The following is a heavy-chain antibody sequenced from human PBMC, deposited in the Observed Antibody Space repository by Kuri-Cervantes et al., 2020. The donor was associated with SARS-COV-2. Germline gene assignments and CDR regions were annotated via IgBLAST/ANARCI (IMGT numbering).Heavy chain of an antibody. CDR1: GGSFSGYY. D-gene: IGHD3-22*01. J-gene: IGHJ4*02. Sequence: GSLRLSCAVYGGSFSGYYWSWIRQPAGKGLERIGRIYTSGSTNYNPSLKSRVTMSVDTSKNQFSLKLSSVTAADTAVYYCARADSSGYYYTGGFDYWGQGTLVTVSS. V-gene: IGHV4-59*10. CDR3: ARADSSGYYYTGGFDY. CDR2: IYTSGST.